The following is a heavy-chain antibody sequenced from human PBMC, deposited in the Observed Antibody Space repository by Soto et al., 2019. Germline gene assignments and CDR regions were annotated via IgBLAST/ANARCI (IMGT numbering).Heavy chain of an antibody. CDR2: IIPILEAT. J-gene: IGHJ6*02. Sequence: QVQLVQSGAEVKKPGSSVKVSCKISGGTFSNYAFNWVRQAPGQGLEWMGGIIPILEATEYSQKFQGRVTITADKYTFTAYMELSSLRSEDTAVYYCARTRGYSYSYMREGYHYAMDVWGQGTTVTVSS. D-gene: IGHD5-18*01. V-gene: IGHV1-69*06. CDR3: ARTRGYSYSYMREGYHYAMDV. CDR1: GGTFSNYA.